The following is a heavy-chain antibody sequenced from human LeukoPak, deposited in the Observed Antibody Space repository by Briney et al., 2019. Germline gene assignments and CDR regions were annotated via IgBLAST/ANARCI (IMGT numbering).Heavy chain of an antibody. CDR2: CRNKAHSYST. V-gene: IGHV3-72*01. D-gene: IGHD2-21*01. J-gene: IGHJ6*03. Sequence: PGGSLRLSCAASGFTFSDHHVDWVRQAPGKGLEWVGRCRNKAHSYSTEYAASGEGRFTISRDESKNTPYLQMNSLKTADTAVYYCATHVNPHSSMDVWGRGTTVTV. CDR1: GFTFSDHH. CDR3: ATHVNPHSSMDV.